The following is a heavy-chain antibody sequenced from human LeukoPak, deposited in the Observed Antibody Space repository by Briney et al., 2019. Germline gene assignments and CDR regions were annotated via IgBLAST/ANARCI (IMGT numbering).Heavy chain of an antibody. D-gene: IGHD2-2*02. J-gene: IGHJ4*02. CDR3: ARHPGSHCSSASCYTGGVFDY. Sequence: SETLSLTCTVSGGSISSGGYYWSWIRQHPGKGLEWIGYIYYSGSTYYNPSLKSRVTISVDTSKNQFSLKLSSVTAADTAVYYCARHPGSHCSSASCYTGGVFDYWGQGTLVTVSS. V-gene: IGHV4-31*03. CDR2: IYYSGST. CDR1: GGSISSGGYY.